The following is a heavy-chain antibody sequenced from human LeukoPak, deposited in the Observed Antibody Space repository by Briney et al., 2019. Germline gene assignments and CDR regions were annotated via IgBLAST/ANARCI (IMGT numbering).Heavy chain of an antibody. CDR2: ISGGGETT. D-gene: IGHD4-17*01. J-gene: IGHJ4*02. CDR3: ARDYADYVGYFFFDY. V-gene: IGHV3-23*01. Sequence: GGSLRLSCAASGFTFNNYAMNWVRQAPGKGLGWVSSISGGGETTYYADSAKGRFTISRDNSQNTLYLQMNSLRAEDTAVYYCARDYADYVGYFFFDYWGQGTLVTVSS. CDR1: GFTFNNYA.